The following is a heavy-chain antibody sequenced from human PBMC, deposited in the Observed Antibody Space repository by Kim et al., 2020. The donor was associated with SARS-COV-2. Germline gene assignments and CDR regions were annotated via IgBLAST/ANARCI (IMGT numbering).Heavy chain of an antibody. CDR1: GFTFSSYW. CDR3: ARGPRIAAALFDY. D-gene: IGHD6-13*01. J-gene: IGHJ4*02. CDR2: IKQDGSEK. V-gene: IGHV3-7*03. Sequence: GGSLRLSCAASGFTFSSYWMSWVRQAPGKGLEWVANIKQDGSEKYYVDSVKGRFTISRDNAKNSLYLQMNSLRAEDTAVYYCARGPRIAAALFDYWGQGTLVTVSS.